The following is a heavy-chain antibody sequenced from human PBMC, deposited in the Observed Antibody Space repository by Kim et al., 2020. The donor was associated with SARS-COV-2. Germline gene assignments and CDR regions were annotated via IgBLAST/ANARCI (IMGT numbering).Heavy chain of an antibody. CDR1: GFTFRNYW. V-gene: IGHV3-7*01. Sequence: GGSLRRSCAASGFTFRNYWMSWVRQAPGRGLEWLANINQGGSEQYYVDSVKGRFTISRDNAKNSLYLQMNSLRAEDTAVYYCARTGGRFSGDGYWGQGTLVTVSS. CDR3: ARTGGRFSGDGY. CDR2: INQGGSEQ. J-gene: IGHJ4*02. D-gene: IGHD4-17*01.